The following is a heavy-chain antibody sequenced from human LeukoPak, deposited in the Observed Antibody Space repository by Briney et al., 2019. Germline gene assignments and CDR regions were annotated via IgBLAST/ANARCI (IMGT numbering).Heavy chain of an antibody. CDR1: GGTFISYA. J-gene: IGHJ4*02. Sequence: ASVKVSCKASGGTFISYAISWVRQAPGQGLEWMGRIIPILGIANYAQKFQGRVTITADKSTSTAYMELSSLRSEDTAVYYCARSGDVLRFLEWFKFDYWGQGTLVTVSS. D-gene: IGHD3-3*01. V-gene: IGHV1-69*04. CDR3: ARSGDVLRFLEWFKFDY. CDR2: IIPILGIA.